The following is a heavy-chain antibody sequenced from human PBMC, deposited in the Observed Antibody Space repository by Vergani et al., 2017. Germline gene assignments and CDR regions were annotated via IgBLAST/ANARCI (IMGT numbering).Heavy chain of an antibody. D-gene: IGHD3-16*01. CDR2: IYNSGNG. CDR1: GDSIISRSYY. CDR3: ARGKYYSDSTAHFRGRYFDV. V-gene: IGHV4-39*01. J-gene: IGHJ2*01. Sequence: QLQLQESGPGLVKPSETLSLTCTVSGDSIISRSYYWGWIRQPPGKGLEWIGSIYNSGNGDSSSSLKSRVTISADTSKNQFSLRLTSVTAADTAVYYCARGKYYSDSTAHFRGRYFDVWGRGTLVTVP.